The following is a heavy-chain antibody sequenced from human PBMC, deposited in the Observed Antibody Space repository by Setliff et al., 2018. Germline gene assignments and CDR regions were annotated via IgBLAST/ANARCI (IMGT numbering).Heavy chain of an antibody. D-gene: IGHD6-6*01. CDR3: ARGRNIAARLLDS. Sequence: TSETLSLTCTVFGGSMSSSGYYWAWIRQSPGKGLEWIGSIYYSGSTNYNPSLKSRVTISIDTSKDQFSLKLISMTAADTAVYYCARGRNIAARLLDSWGQGTLVTVSS. CDR1: GGSMSSSGYY. CDR2: IYYSGST. V-gene: IGHV4-39*07. J-gene: IGHJ4*02.